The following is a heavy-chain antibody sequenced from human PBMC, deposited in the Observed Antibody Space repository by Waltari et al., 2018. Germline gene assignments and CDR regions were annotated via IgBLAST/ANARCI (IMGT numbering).Heavy chain of an antibody. CDR2: TT. CDR3: ARGGCSSTSCYRYYYYGMDV. J-gene: IGHJ6*02. Sequence: TTNYNPSLKSRVTISVDTSKNQFSRKLSSVTAADTAVYYCARGGCSSTSCYRYYYYGMDVWGQGTTVTVSS. D-gene: IGHD2-2*01. V-gene: IGHV4-59*09.